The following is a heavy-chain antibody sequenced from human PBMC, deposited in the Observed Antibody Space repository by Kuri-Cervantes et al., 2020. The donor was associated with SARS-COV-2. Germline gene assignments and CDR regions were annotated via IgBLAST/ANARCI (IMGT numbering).Heavy chain of an antibody. CDR1: GYTFTGYY. V-gene: IGHV1-46*01. CDR2: LNPSGGSR. D-gene: IGHD3-10*01. CDR3: AREYYYGSGRYYGAFDH. Sequence: ASVKVSCKASGYTFTGYYMHWVRQAPGQGLEWMGMLNPSGGSRINTQKFQGRLTMTRDTPTSTVYMELSSLRSDDTAVYYCAREYYYGSGRYYGAFDHWAREPRSPSPQ. J-gene: IGHJ4*02.